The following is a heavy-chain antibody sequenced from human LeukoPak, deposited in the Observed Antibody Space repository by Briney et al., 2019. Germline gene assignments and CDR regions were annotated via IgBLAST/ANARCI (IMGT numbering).Heavy chain of an antibody. CDR3: ARESKYRIFRISTADLYYYYMDV. V-gene: IGHV3-48*04. J-gene: IGHJ6*03. CDR1: GFTFANYA. D-gene: IGHD2/OR15-2a*01. Sequence: GGSLRLSCAASGFTFANYAMNWVRQAPGKGLEWVSYISSSGSTIYYADSVKGRFTISRDNAKNSLYLQMNSLRAENTAVYYCARESKYRIFRISTADLYYYYMDVWGKGTTVTVSS. CDR2: ISSSGSTI.